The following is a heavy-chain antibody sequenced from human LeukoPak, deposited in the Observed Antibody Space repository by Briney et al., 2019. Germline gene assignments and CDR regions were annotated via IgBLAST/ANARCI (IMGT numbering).Heavy chain of an antibody. CDR1: GGSFSGYY. D-gene: IGHD3-22*01. J-gene: IGHJ4*02. CDR2: INHSGST. Sequence: SETLSLTCAVYGGSFSGYYWSWIRQPPGKGLEWIGEINHSGSTNYNPSLKSRVTISVDTSKNQFSLKLSSVTAADTAVYYCARVGSGYYYRFDYWGQGTLVTVSS. CDR3: ARVGSGYYYRFDY. V-gene: IGHV4-34*01.